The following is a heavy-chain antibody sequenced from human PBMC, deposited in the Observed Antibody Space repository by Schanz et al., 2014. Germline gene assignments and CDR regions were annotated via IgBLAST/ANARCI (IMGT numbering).Heavy chain of an antibody. V-gene: IGHV3-23*04. J-gene: IGHJ4*02. D-gene: IGHD2-2*01. CDR3: AKSMYSTSWAFDF. Sequence: EVQLVESGGGLVQPGGSLKLSCAASGFIFSSYAMTWVRQAPGKGLEWVSAISTGGGNTYYTDSVKGRFTISRDNSKNTLYVQMNSLRAEDTAVYYCAKSMYSTSWAFDFWGQGAQVTVSS. CDR1: GFIFSSYA. CDR2: ISTGGGNT.